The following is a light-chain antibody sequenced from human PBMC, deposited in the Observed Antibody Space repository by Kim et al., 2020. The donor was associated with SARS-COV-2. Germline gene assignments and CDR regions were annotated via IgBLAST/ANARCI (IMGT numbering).Light chain of an antibody. CDR2: SNN. J-gene: IGLJ2*01. V-gene: IGLV1-44*01. CDR1: TSNIGSNT. Sequence: QSVLTQPPSASGTPGQRVTISCSGSTSNIGSNTVNWYQQLPGTAPKLLIYSNNQRPSGVPDRFSGSRSDTSASLAISGLQSEDEADYYCATWDDSLKGVVFGGGTQLTVL. CDR3: ATWDDSLKGVV.